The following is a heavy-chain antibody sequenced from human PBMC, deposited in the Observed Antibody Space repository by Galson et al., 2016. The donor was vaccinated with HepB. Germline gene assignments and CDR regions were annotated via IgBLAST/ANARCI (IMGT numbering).Heavy chain of an antibody. CDR3: TRAPLGKNDGYFATPDWYFDL. CDR1: GFTFSSSV. D-gene: IGHD3-22*01. Sequence: SLRLSCAASGFTFSSSVMSWVRQAPEMGLEWVSSITGGGGSTYYADSVEGRFTISRDNSRNTLYLQMDSLRAEDTAVYYCTRAPLGKNDGYFATPDWYFDLWGRGTLVTVSS. V-gene: IGHV3-23*01. CDR2: ITGGGGST. J-gene: IGHJ2*01.